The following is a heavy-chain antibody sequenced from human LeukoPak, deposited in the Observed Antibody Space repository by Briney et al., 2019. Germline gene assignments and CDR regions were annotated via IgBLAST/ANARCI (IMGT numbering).Heavy chain of an antibody. CDR1: GESFSGYY. V-gene: IGHV4-34*01. CDR2: ITHSGRT. J-gene: IGHJ5*02. Sequence: PSETLSLTCAVYGESFSGYYWSWIRQSPGKGLEWIAEITHSGRTNHNPSLESRISISLDTSRNQFSLKLSSVTAADMGVYYCAGVTMVRGVAMDWFDPWGQGTLVTVSS. D-gene: IGHD3-10*01. CDR3: AGVTMVRGVAMDWFDP.